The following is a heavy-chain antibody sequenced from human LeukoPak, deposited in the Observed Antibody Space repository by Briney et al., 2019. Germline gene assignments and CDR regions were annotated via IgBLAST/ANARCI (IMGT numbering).Heavy chain of an antibody. Sequence: GGSLRLSCVASGFTFKNYATSWVRQAPGKGLEWVSAIDSSGAYTYYADSVRGRFIISRDNSENSMYLQMDSLRAEDTAIYYCARILAEYFQHWGQGTLVTVSS. CDR1: GFTFKNYA. CDR2: IDSSGAYT. V-gene: IGHV3-23*01. J-gene: IGHJ1*01. CDR3: ARILAEYFQH.